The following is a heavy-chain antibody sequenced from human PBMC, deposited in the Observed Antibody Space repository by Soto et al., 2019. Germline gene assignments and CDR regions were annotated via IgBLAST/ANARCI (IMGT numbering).Heavy chain of an antibody. D-gene: IGHD3-10*01. V-gene: IGHV4-4*07. CDR2: IYTSGST. CDR3: ARATSYYGSARGYNCFDP. CDR1: GGSISSYY. J-gene: IGHJ5*02. Sequence: PSETLSLTCTVSGGSISSYYWSWIRQPAGKGLKWIGRIYTSGSTNYNPSLKSRVTMSVDTSKNQFSLKLSSVTAADTAVYYCARATSYYGSARGYNCFDPWGPGTLGAGSA.